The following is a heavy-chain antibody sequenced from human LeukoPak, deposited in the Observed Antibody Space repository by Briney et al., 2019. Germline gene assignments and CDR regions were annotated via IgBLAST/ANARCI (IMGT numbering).Heavy chain of an antibody. D-gene: IGHD1-26*01. Sequence: PSETLSLTCAVSGGSFSVYYWTWIRQPPGKGLEWIGEINHSGTINYNPSLKSRVTISVDLSNSQFSLRLTSVTAADTAVYYCARHRAVSVVGNFYFDYWGQGILVTVSS. J-gene: IGHJ4*02. V-gene: IGHV4-34*01. CDR2: INHSGTI. CDR1: GGSFSVYY. CDR3: ARHRAVSVVGNFYFDY.